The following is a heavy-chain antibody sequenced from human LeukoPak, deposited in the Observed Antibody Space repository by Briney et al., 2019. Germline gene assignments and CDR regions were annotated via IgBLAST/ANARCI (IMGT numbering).Heavy chain of an antibody. CDR2: ISSSSTYI. V-gene: IGHV3-21*01. J-gene: IGHJ6*04. Sequence: GGSLRLSCAASGFTFNSYNMNWVRRAPGKGLEWVSSISSSSTYIYYADSVKGRFTISRDNAENSLYLQMNSLRAEDTAVYYCAELGITMIGGVWGKGTTVTISS. CDR1: GFTFNSYN. D-gene: IGHD3-10*02. CDR3: AELGITMIGGV.